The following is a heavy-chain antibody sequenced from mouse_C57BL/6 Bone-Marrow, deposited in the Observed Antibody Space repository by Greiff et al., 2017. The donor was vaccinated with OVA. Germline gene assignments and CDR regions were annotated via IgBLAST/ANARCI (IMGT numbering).Heavy chain of an antibody. D-gene: IGHD1-1*01. CDR1: GYTFTSYW. Sequence: QVQLQQSGAELVKPGASVKLSCKASGYTFTSYWMHWVKQRPGRGLVWIGRIDPNSGGTKYNEKFKSKATLTVDKPSSTAYMQLSSLTSEDSAVYYCARKAYGSRGYFDVWGTGTTVTVSS. J-gene: IGHJ1*03. CDR2: IDPNSGGT. V-gene: IGHV1-72*01. CDR3: ARKAYGSRGYFDV.